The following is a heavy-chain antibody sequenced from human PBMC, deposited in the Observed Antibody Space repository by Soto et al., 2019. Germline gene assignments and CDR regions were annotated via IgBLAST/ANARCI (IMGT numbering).Heavy chain of an antibody. CDR2: IVTYNGNT. CDR3: ARGPQSTGWRGKWFDP. CDR1: GYTFTNYG. J-gene: IGHJ5*02. V-gene: IGHV1-18*01. Sequence: QVQLVQSGAEVKKPGASVKVSCKASGYTFTNYGISWVRQAPGQGLEWMGWIVTYNGNTNSAQKLQGRVTRTTDTXTXXADMELRNLGSDDTAVYYGARGPQSTGWRGKWFDPWGQGTLVTGSS. D-gene: IGHD6-19*01.